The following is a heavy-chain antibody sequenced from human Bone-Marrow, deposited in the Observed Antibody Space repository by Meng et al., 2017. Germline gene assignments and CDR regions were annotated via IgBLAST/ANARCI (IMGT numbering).Heavy chain of an antibody. Sequence: SETLSLTCTVSGGSISSGSYYWSWIRQPAGKGLEWIGRIYTSGSTNYNPSLKSRVTISVDTSKNQFSLKLSSVTAAGTAVYYCARETPRLDDILTGYYPYYYYYGMDVWGQGTTVTVSS. CDR2: IYTSGST. V-gene: IGHV4-61*02. J-gene: IGHJ6*02. CDR3: ARETPRLDDILTGYYPYYYYYGMDV. D-gene: IGHD3-9*01. CDR1: GGSISSGSYY.